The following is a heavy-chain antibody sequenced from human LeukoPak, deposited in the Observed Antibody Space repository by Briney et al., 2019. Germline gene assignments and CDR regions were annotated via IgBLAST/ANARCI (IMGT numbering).Heavy chain of an antibody. CDR2: MNPNSGNT. CDR1: GYTFTSYD. J-gene: IGHJ4*02. D-gene: IGHD5-12*01. CDR3: ARSYRRDGYKPTIDY. Sequence: ASVKVSCKASGYTFTSYDINWVRQATGQGLEWMGWMNPNSGNTGYAQKFQGRVTMTRDTSISTAYMELSRLRSDDTAVYYCARSYRRDGYKPTIDYWGQGTLVTVSS. V-gene: IGHV1-8*01.